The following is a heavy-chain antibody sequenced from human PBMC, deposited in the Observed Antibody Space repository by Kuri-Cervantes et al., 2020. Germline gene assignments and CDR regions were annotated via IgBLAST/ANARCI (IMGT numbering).Heavy chain of an antibody. CDR1: GYSFTSYW. CDR2: IYPGDSDT. D-gene: IGHD3-22*01. CDR3: ARQGWFYYDSSGYYPFDL. Sequence: GESLKISCKGSGYSFTSYWIGWVRQMPGKGLEWMGIIYPGDSDTRYSPSFQGQVTISADKSISTAYLQWSSLKASDTAMYYCARQGWFYYDSSGYYPFDLWGQGTPVTVSS. J-gene: IGHJ5*02. V-gene: IGHV5-51*01.